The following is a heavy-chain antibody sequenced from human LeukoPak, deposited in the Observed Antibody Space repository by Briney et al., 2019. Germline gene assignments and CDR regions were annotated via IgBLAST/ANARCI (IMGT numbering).Heavy chain of an antibody. J-gene: IGHJ4*02. V-gene: IGHV1-69*04. CDR3: ARDRDSYYYDSSGKFDY. D-gene: IGHD3-22*01. CDR1: GGTFSSYT. Sequence: SVKVSCKASGGTFSSYTISWVRQAPGQGLEWIGRIIPILGIANYAQKFQGRVTITADKSTSTAYMELSSLRSEDTAVYYCARDRDSYYYDSSGKFDYWGQGTLVTVSS. CDR2: IIPILGIA.